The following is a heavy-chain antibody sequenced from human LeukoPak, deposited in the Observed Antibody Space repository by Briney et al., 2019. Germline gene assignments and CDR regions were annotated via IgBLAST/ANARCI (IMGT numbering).Heavy chain of an antibody. CDR1: GFTFRSYD. CDR3: AKVGGIAVATYYYMDV. D-gene: IGHD6-19*01. CDR2: IRFDGSNK. V-gene: IGHV3-30*02. J-gene: IGHJ6*03. Sequence: PGGSLRLSCAASGFTFRSYDMHWVRQAPGTGLEWVAFIRFDGSNKYYADSVKGRFTISRDNSKNTLYLQMNSLRAEDTAMYYCAKVGGIAVATYYYMDVWGKGTTVTVSS.